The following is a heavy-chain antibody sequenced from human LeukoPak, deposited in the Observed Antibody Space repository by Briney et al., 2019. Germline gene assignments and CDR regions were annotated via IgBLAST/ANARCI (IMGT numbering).Heavy chain of an antibody. CDR2: IFGSGGSA. CDR3: ARDPDRYGSGSYYAYFDY. J-gene: IGHJ4*02. V-gene: IGHV3-23*01. D-gene: IGHD3-10*01. CDR1: GFTFSSYA. Sequence: GGSLRLSCTASGFTFSSYAMYWVRQAPGKGLEWVSGIFGSGGSAHYADSVKGRFTISRDNSKNTLYLQMNSLRAEDTAVYYCARDPDRYGSGSYYAYFDYWGQGTLVTVSS.